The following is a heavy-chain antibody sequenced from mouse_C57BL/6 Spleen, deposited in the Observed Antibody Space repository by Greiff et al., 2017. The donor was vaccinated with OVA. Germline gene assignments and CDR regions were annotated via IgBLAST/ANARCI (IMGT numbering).Heavy chain of an antibody. Sequence: QVQLQQSGPELVKPGASVKISCKASGYAFSSSWMNWVKQRPGKGLEWIGRIYPGDGDTNYNGKFKGKATLTADKSSSTAYMQLSSLTSEDSAVYFCAREGYYTGVFAYWGQGTLVTVSA. CDR1: GYAFSSSW. V-gene: IGHV1-82*01. D-gene: IGHD2-12*01. CDR3: AREGYYTGVFAY. J-gene: IGHJ3*01. CDR2: IYPGDGDT.